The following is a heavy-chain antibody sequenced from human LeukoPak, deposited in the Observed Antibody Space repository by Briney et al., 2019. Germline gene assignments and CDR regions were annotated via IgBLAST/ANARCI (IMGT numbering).Heavy chain of an antibody. CDR1: GGSIGWDY. V-gene: IGHV4-4*07. D-gene: IGHD3-22*01. Sequence: SETLSPTCTVSGGSIGWDYWSWIRQSAGKGLEWIGRIYKSGSTNYNPSFRSRVTMSVDTSKNQFSLSVTSVTAADTAVYYCAREEYFQDSNGYSYYFHSWGQGSLVTVSS. CDR3: AREEYFQDSNGYSYYFHS. CDR2: IYKSGST. J-gene: IGHJ4*02.